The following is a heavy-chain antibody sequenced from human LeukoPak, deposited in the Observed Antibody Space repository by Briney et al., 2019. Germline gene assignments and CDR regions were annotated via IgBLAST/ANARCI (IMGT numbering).Heavy chain of an antibody. CDR3: AAHPVHSSSWWVGASDI. J-gene: IGHJ3*02. D-gene: IGHD6-13*01. CDR1: AFTVSFYN. CDR2: ISDIISSI. Sequence: PGGSLRLACAASAFTVSFYNMNWVRQAPRKRLEWVSYISDIISSIYYADSLKGRFTISRDHGENSLFLQINSLRAEDTAVYYCAAHPVHSSSWWVGASDIWGQGTMVTVSS. V-gene: IGHV3-48*01.